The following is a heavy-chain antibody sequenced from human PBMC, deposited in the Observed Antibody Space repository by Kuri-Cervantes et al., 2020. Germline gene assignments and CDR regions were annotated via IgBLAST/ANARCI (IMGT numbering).Heavy chain of an antibody. V-gene: IGHV4-39*02. CDR2: INHSGST. J-gene: IGHJ4*02. CDR1: GSSMSSTAYY. D-gene: IGHD2-15*01. CDR3: ARESGGKPTFNPAPVGY. Sequence: SGTRSLTCSVSGSSMSSTAYYWSWIRQPPGKGLEWIWEINHSGSTNYNPSLKSRVTITVDTSKNQFSLKLNSLTAADTAVYYCARESGGKPTFNPAPVGYWGQGTPVTVSS.